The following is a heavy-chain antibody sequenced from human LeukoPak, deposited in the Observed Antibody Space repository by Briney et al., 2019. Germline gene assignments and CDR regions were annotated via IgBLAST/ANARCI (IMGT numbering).Heavy chain of an antibody. J-gene: IGHJ4*02. V-gene: IGHV4-39*01. Sequence: SETLSLTCSVSGVSISSTTYYWASLRQPPGKGLEWIATIYYTVSTYYNASLKSRVTLSVDTSKNQFSLNVISVTAADTAVYYCARHGEMAVITHLDSWGQGTLVTVSS. D-gene: IGHD5-24*01. CDR2: IYYTVST. CDR1: GVSISSTTYY. CDR3: ARHGEMAVITHLDS.